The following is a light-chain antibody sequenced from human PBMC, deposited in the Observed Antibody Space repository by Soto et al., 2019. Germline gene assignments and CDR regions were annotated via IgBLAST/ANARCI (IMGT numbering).Light chain of an antibody. CDR3: SSYTTSNTRQIV. CDR2: DVS. Sequence: QSVLTQPASVSGSPGQSITISCTGTSSDVGGYNYVSWYQQHPGKAPKFMIYDVSNRPSGVSNRFSGSKSGNTVSLTISALQAEDESDYYCSSYTTSNTRQIVFGTGTKVTVL. CDR1: SSDVGGYNY. J-gene: IGLJ1*01. V-gene: IGLV2-14*01.